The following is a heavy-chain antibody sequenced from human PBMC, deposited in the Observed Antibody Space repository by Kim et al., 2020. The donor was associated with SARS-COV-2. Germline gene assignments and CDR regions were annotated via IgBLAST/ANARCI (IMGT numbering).Heavy chain of an antibody. CDR2: IYYSGST. CDR1: GGSISSYY. D-gene: IGHD1-1*01. Sequence: SETLSLTCTVSGGSISSYYWSWIRQPPGKGLEWIGYIYYSGSTNYNPSLKSRVTISVDTSKNQFSLKLSSVTAVDTAVYYCARDKLGTGTTYLPYYYGMDVWGQGTTVTVSS. J-gene: IGHJ6*02. CDR3: ARDKLGTGTTYLPYYYGMDV. V-gene: IGHV4-59*01.